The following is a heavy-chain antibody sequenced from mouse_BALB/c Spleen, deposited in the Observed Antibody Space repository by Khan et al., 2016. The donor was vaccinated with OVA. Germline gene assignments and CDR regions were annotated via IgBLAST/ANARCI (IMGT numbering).Heavy chain of an antibody. J-gene: IGHJ2*01. CDR2: IWSSGIP. CDR1: GFSLTNYG. Sequence: QVQLQQSGPGLVQPSQSLSITCTVSGFSLTNYGVHWVRQSPGKGLEWLGVIWSSGIPDYNATFISRLSISRDISTSQVFFKMNSLQANDTGIYYFARNRNVYFDYWGQGTTLTGSS. V-gene: IGHV2-2*02. CDR3: ARNRNVYFDY.